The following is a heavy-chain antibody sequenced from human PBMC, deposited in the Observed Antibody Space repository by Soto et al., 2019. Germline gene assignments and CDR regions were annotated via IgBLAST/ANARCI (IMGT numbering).Heavy chain of an antibody. V-gene: IGHV3-64D*06. J-gene: IGHJ6*02. D-gene: IGHD3-10*01. CDR3: VKSFASFVYYYGSGPPDYYGMDV. CDR2: ISSNGGST. Sequence: GGSLRLSCAASGFTFSDYAMHWVRQAPGKGLEYVSAISSNGGSTYYADSVKGRFTISRDNSKNTLYLQMSSLRAEDTAVYYCVKSFASFVYYYGSGPPDYYGMDVWGQGTTVTVSS. CDR1: GFTFSDYA.